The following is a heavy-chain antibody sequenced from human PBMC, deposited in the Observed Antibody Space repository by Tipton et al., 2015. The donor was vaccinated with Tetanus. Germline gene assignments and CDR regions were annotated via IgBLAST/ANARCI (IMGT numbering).Heavy chain of an antibody. J-gene: IGHJ4*02. V-gene: IGHV5-51*01. Sequence: QSGAEVKKPGESLKISCQASGYTFTNAWIGWVRQMPGKGLEWMGVIYPGDSSNIYSPSFQGLVTISVDKSINTTYLRWTSLKASDSDMCYCARQKGYWGQGTLVTVSS. CDR2: IYPGDSSN. CDR3: ARQKGY. CDR1: GYTFTNAW.